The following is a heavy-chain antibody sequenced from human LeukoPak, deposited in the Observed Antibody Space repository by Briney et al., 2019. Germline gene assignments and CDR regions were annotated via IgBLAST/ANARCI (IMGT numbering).Heavy chain of an antibody. Sequence: GGSLRLSCAASGFTFSDYGIHWVRQAPGKGLEWVVFIRYDGNNQYYADSVKGRFTISRDNAKNSLYLQMNSLRAEDTAVYYCARAHNWKYGSFDFWGQGTLVTVSS. CDR3: ARAHNWKYGSFDF. CDR1: GFTFSDYG. CDR2: IRYDGNNQ. V-gene: IGHV3-30*02. J-gene: IGHJ4*02. D-gene: IGHD1-7*01.